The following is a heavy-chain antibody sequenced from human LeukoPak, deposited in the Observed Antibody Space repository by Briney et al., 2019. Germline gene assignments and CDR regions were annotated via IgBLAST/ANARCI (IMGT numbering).Heavy chain of an antibody. CDR3: ARDAVDSSSWYRVRYYYYGMDV. CDR2: IYYSGST. J-gene: IGHJ6*02. Sequence: KSSETLSLTCTVSGGSISSSSYYWGWIRQPPGKGLEWIGSIYYSGSTYYNPSLKSRVTISVDTSKNQFSLKLSSVTAADTAVYYCARDAVDSSSWYRVRYYYYGMDVWGQGTTVTVSS. V-gene: IGHV4-39*02. CDR1: GGSISSSSYY. D-gene: IGHD6-13*01.